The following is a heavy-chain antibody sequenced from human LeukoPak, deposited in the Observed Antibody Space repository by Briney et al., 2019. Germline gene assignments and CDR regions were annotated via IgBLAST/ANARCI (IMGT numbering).Heavy chain of an antibody. CDR1: GGSIRSYY. J-gene: IGHJ5*02. CDR2: IYYSGST. Sequence: SETLSLTCTVSGGSIRSYYWSWIRQPPGKGLEWIGYIYYSGSTNYNPSLKSRVTISVDTSKNQFSLKLSSVTAADTAVYYCARTFSSGWTNWFDPWGQGTLVTVSS. CDR3: ARTFSSGWTNWFDP. V-gene: IGHV4-59*01. D-gene: IGHD6-19*01.